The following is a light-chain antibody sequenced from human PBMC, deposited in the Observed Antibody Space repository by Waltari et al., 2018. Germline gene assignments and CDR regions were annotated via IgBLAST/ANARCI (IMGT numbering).Light chain of an antibody. V-gene: IGLV4-69*01. CDR3: QTWGTGVVV. CDR1: SGHTNYV. J-gene: IGLJ3*02. Sequence: QLVLTQAPSASASLGASVTLTCTLSSGHTNYVIAWNQQQPEKGPRYLIRLNNDGSHRKGDGIPDRFSGSRSGAECYLTISSPQSEDEADYYCQTWGTGVVVFGGGTKLTVL. CDR2: LNNDGSH.